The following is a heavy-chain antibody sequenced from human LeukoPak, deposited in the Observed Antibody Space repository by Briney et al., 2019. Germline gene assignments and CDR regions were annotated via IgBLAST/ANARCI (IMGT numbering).Heavy chain of an antibody. CDR1: GYTFTGYS. CDR2: INPNSAGT. D-gene: IGHD3-22*01. Sequence: ASVTVSCKASGYTFTGYSMHWVRQAPGQGLEWMGWINPNSAGTNYAQKFQGRVTMTRDTSISTAYMELSRLRSDDTAVYYCARQPGYYYDSSGYYSRYYFDYWGQGTLVTVSS. CDR3: ARQPGYYYDSSGYYSRYYFDY. J-gene: IGHJ4*02. V-gene: IGHV1-2*02.